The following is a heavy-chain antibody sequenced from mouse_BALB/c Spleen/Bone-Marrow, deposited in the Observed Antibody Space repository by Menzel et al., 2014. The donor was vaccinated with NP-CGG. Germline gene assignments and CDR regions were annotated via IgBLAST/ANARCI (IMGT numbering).Heavy chain of an antibody. Sequence: QVQLQQSGAELMKPGASVKISCKATGYTFSNYWIEWVKQRPGHGLEWIGEILPGSGGTNYNDKFKVKATFTADTSSNTAYMQLSSLTSEDSAVYYCARKWPYYYGRGGDAMDYWGQGTSVTVSS. V-gene: IGHV1-9*01. CDR3: ARKWPYYYGRGGDAMDY. D-gene: IGHD1-1*01. CDR1: GYTFSNYW. J-gene: IGHJ4*01. CDR2: ILPGSGGT.